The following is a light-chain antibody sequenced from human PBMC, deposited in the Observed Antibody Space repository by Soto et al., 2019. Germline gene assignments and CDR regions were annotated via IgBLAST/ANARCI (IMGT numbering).Light chain of an antibody. J-gene: IGKJ5*01. Sequence: EIVLTKSPATLSLSPGERATLSCRASQSASTYLAWHQQNPGQAPRLLISDATNRATAIPARFSGSGSGTDFTLTISRLEPDDFGVYLCQQYSALPMTFGQGTRLEI. CDR2: DAT. CDR3: QQYSALPMT. V-gene: IGKV3-11*01. CDR1: QSASTY.